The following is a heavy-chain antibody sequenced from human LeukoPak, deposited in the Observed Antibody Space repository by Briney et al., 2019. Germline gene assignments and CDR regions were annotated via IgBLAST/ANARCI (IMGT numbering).Heavy chain of an antibody. CDR3: ARTARLLDY. J-gene: IGHJ4*02. D-gene: IGHD2-21*02. CDR1: GFTFSDHY. Sequence: GGSLRLSCAASGFTFSDHYMTWIRQAPGKGLEWLSYISTSGETINYADSVKGRCTVSRDNAKNSLFLQMNGLRADDTAVYYCARTARLLDYWGQGTLVTVSS. CDR2: ISTSGETI. V-gene: IGHV3-11*01.